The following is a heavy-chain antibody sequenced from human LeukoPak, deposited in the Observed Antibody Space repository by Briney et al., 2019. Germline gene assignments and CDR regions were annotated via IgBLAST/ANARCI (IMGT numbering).Heavy chain of an antibody. CDR2: IKQDGSEK. V-gene: IGHV3-7*01. J-gene: IGHJ4*02. CDR1: GFTFSRYW. D-gene: IGHD6-19*01. CDR3: ARAGIAVAGTGSGY. Sequence: GGSLRLSCAASGFTFSRYWMSWVRQAPGKGLEWVANIKQDGSEKYYVDSVKGRFTISRDNAKNSLYLQMNSLGAEDTAVYYCARAGIAVAGTGSGYWGQGTLVTVSS.